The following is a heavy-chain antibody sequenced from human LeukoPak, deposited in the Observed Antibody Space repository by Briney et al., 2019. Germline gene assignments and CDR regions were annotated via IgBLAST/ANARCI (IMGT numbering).Heavy chain of an antibody. CDR2: INWNGGST. Sequence: PGGSLRLSCAASGFTFDDYAMNWVRQARGKGLEWVSGINWNGGSTYYRDSVKGRFTISRDNAKNSLYPQMNSLRAEDTALYYCARVKGSGYRNSIDYWGQGTLVTVSS. CDR3: ARVKGSGYRNSIDY. CDR1: GFTFDDYA. J-gene: IGHJ4*02. D-gene: IGHD3-3*01. V-gene: IGHV3-20*04.